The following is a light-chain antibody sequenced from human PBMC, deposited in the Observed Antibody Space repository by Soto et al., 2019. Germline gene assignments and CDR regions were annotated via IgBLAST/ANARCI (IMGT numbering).Light chain of an antibody. V-gene: IGLV2-23*01. J-gene: IGLJ2*01. CDR1: SSDVGSYNL. CDR3: CSYAGSSTYVL. CDR2: XXX. Sequence: QSALTQPASVSGSPGQSITISCTGTSSDVGSYNLVSWYQQHPGKVPKLMIYXXXXRXXXXXXXXXXSKSGNTASLTISGLXXEDEADXYCCSYAGSSTYVLFGGGTKLTVL.